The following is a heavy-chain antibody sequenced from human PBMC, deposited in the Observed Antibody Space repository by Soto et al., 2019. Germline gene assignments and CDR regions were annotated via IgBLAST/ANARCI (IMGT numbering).Heavy chain of an antibody. V-gene: IGHV4-34*01. CDR2: INHSGST. CDR1: GGSFSGYY. D-gene: IGHD2-15*01. CDR3: ARGYCSGGSCPRAFDI. J-gene: IGHJ3*02. Sequence: QVQLQQWGAGLLKPSETLSLTCAVYGGSFSGYYWSWIRQPPGKGLEWIGEINHSGSTNYNPPLKSRVTISVDTSKNQFSLKLSSVTAADTAVYYCARGYCSGGSCPRAFDIWGQRRRVTVSS.